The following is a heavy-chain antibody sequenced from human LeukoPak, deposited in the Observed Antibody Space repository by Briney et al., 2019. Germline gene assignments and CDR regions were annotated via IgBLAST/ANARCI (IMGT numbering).Heavy chain of an antibody. CDR1: GFTFSSYW. V-gene: IGHV3-7*01. CDR2: IKQDGSEK. D-gene: IGHD2-2*01. Sequence: GGSLRLSCAASGFTFSSYWMSWVRQAPGKGLEWVANIKQDGSEKYYVDSVKGRFTISRDNAKNSLYLQMNSLRAEDTAVYYCARGGVVVPGLFDYWGQGTLVTVSS. CDR3: ARGGVVVPGLFDY. J-gene: IGHJ4*02.